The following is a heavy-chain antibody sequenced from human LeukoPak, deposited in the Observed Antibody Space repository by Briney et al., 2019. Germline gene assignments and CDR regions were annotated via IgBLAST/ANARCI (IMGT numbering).Heavy chain of an antibody. Sequence: GGSLRLSCAASGFFVRSNYMTWVRQAPGKGLEWVSTIYSGGNTYYADSVEGRFTVSRDNRKNTLYLQMNSLRAEDTAVYYCTRAKEEMTSILGFDYWGQGTLVTVSS. CDR3: TRAKEEMTSILGFDY. V-gene: IGHV3-53*01. CDR2: IYSGGNT. CDR1: GFFVRSNY. J-gene: IGHJ4*02. D-gene: IGHD5-24*01.